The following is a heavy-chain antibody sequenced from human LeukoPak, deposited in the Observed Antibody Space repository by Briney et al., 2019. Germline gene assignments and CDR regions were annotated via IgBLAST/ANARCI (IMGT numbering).Heavy chain of an antibody. D-gene: IGHD2-15*01. CDR1: GYYFNVYW. CDR3: ARLGHCTSASCPNDY. CDR2: IYPGDSDT. J-gene: IGHJ4*02. V-gene: IGHV5-51*01. Sequence: GESLKTSCKSSGYYFNVYWIGWVRQMPGKGLEWMGIIYPGDSDTRYSPSFQGQVTISADKSISTAYLQWSSLKASDTAIYYCARLGHCTSASCPNDYWGQGTLVTVSS.